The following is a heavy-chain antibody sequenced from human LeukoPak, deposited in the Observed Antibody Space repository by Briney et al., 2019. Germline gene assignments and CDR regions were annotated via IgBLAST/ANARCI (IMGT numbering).Heavy chain of an antibody. CDR1: GLTFSSFA. D-gene: IGHD2-2*01. J-gene: IGHJ4*02. CDR2: ISGSGDST. CDR3: AKCRSLSPAAAINY. Sequence: GGSLRLSCAASGLTFSSFALSWVRQAPGKGLEWVSSISGSGDSTYYMESVKGRFTISRDNSENTLYLQMNSLRADDTAVYYCAKCRSLSPAAAINYWGQRTLVTVSS. V-gene: IGHV3-23*01.